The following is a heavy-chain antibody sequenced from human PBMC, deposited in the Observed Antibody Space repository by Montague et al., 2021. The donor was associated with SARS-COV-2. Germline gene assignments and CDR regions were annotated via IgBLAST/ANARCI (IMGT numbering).Heavy chain of an antibody. CDR2: ISGSGGST. CDR3: AKRLIKNYQLLDYYYMDV. V-gene: IGHV3-23*01. D-gene: IGHD2-2*01. Sequence: SLRLSCAASGFTFSSYAMSWVRQAPGKGLEWVSAISGSGGSTYYADSVKGRFTISRDNSKNTLYLRMNSLRAEDTAVYYCAKRLIKNYQLLDYYYMDVWGKGTTVTVS. CDR1: GFTFSSYA. J-gene: IGHJ6*03.